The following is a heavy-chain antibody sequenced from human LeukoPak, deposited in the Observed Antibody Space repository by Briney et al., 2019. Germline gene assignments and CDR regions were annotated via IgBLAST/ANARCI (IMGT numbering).Heavy chain of an antibody. CDR3: ARRVKGGYEGWFDP. D-gene: IGHD5-12*01. CDR2: IYHSGST. CDR1: GYSISSGYY. J-gene: IGHJ5*02. V-gene: IGHV4-38-2*01. Sequence: PSETLSLTCAVSGYSISSGYYWGWIRQPTGKGLEWIGSIYHSGSTYYNPSLKSRVTISVDTSKNQFSLKLSSVTAADTAVYYCARRVKGGYEGWFDPWGQGTLVTVSS.